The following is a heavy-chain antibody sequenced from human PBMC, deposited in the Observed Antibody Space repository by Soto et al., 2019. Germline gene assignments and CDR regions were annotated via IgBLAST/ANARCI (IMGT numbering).Heavy chain of an antibody. CDR2: IDGSGGIT. CDR1: GFPFGTTD. V-gene: IGHV3-23*01. CDR3: VKNSGWFNT. J-gene: IGHJ5*02. D-gene: IGHD3-10*01. Sequence: QLLQSGGGLVQPGGSLTISCAASGFPFGTTDMSWVRQAPGEGLEWVSNIDGSGGITYYADSVKGRFTISRDNSRNTVYLQMNSLRGDDTALYYCVKNSGWFNTWGQGALVTVSS.